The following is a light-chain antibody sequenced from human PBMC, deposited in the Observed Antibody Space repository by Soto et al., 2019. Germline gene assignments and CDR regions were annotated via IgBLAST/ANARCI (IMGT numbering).Light chain of an antibody. CDR3: QQYYSYPWT. CDR1: QGISSY. J-gene: IGKJ1*01. Sequence: AIRMTQSPSSFSASTGDRVTITCRASQGISSYLAWYQQKPGKAPKLLIYAASTLQSGVPSRFSGSGSATVFTLTISCLQAEDFATYYWQQYYSYPWTFGQGTKVEIK. CDR2: AAS. V-gene: IGKV1-8*01.